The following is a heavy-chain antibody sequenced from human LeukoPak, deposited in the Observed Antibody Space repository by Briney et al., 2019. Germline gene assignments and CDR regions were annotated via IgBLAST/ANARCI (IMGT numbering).Heavy chain of an antibody. V-gene: IGHV4-34*01. CDR2: INHSGST. D-gene: IGHD3-10*01. CDR1: GGSFSGYY. J-gene: IGHJ3*02. CDR3: ARRMVRGVISLNAFDI. Sequence: PSETLSLTCAVYGGSFSGYYWSWIRQPPGKGLEWIGEINHSGSTNYNPSLKSRVTISVDTSKNQFSLKLSSVTAADTAVYYCARRMVRGVISLNAFDIWGQGTMVTVSS.